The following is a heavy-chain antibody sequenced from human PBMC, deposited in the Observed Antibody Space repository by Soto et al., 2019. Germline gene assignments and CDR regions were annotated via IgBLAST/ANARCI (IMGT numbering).Heavy chain of an antibody. CDR2: IYYSGST. J-gene: IGHJ3*02. V-gene: IGHV4-59*01. D-gene: IGHD3-3*01. CDR3: ARAGDYDLWSGYSNDAFDI. Sequence: SETLSLTCTVSSGSMSGYYWNWIRQPPGKGLEWIGYIYYSGSTNYNPSLKSRVTISVDTSKNPFSLKLSSVTAADTAVYYCARAGDYDLWSGYSNDAFDIWGQGTMVTVSS. CDR1: SGSMSGYY.